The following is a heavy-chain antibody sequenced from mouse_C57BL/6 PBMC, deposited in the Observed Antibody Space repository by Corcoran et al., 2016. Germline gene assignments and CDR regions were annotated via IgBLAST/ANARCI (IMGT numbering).Heavy chain of an antibody. CDR2: INTYSGVP. J-gene: IGHJ3*01. V-gene: IGHV9-3*01. CDR1: GYTFTTYG. CDR3: ARMYYGSSLAY. Sequence: QIQLVQSGPELKKPGETVKISCKASGYTFTTYGMSWVKQAPGQGLKWMGWINTYSGVPTYADDFKGRFAFSLETSASTAYLQINNLKNEDTATYFCARMYYGSSLAYWGQGTLVTVSA. D-gene: IGHD1-1*01.